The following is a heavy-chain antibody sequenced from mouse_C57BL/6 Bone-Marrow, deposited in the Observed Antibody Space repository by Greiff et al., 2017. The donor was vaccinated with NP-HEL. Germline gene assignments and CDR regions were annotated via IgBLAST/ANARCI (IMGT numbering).Heavy chain of an antibody. D-gene: IGHD1-1*01. CDR1: GYTFTSYG. CDR3: ATIYYYGSSLDY. CDR2: IYPRSGNT. J-gene: IGHJ2*01. V-gene: IGHV1-81*01. Sequence: QVQLQQSGAELARPGASVKLSCKASGYTFTSYGISWVKQRTGQGLEWIGEIYPRSGNTYYNEKFKGKATLTADKSSSTAYMELRSLTSEDSAVYFCATIYYYGSSLDYWGQGTTLTVSS.